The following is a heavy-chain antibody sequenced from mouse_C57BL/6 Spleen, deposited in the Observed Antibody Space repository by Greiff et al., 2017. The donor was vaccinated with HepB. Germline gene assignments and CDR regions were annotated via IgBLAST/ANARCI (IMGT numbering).Heavy chain of an antibody. V-gene: IGHV5-4*03. D-gene: IGHD1-1*01. Sequence: EVMLVESGGGLVKPGGSLKLSCAASGFTFSSYAMSWVRQTPEKRLEWVATISDGGSYTYYPDNVKGRFTISRDNAKNNLYLQMSHLKSEDTAMYYCARDGSSYDYYAMDYWGQGTSVTVSS. J-gene: IGHJ4*01. CDR3: ARDGSSYDYYAMDY. CDR1: GFTFSSYA. CDR2: ISDGGSYT.